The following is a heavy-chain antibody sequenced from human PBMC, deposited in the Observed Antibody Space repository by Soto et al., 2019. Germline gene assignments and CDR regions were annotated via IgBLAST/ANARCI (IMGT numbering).Heavy chain of an antibody. Sequence: SETLSLTCTVSGGSISSTYYWSWIRQPPGKGLEWIGYIYYSGSTSYNPSLKSRVTISADTSKNQFSLRLSSVTAADTAVYYCAREVQYWFDPWGQGTLVTVSS. D-gene: IGHD1-1*01. CDR3: AREVQYWFDP. J-gene: IGHJ5*02. CDR1: GGSISSTYY. CDR2: IYYSGST. V-gene: IGHV4-59*01.